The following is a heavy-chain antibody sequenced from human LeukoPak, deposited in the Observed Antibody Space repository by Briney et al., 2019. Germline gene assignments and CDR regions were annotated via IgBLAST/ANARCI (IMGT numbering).Heavy chain of an antibody. D-gene: IGHD3-16*02. V-gene: IGHV1-18*01. J-gene: IGHJ3*02. Sequence: GPVKVSCKASGYTFTSYGISWVRQAPGQGLEWMGWISAHNGNTNYAQKLQGRVTMTTDTSTSTAYMELRSLRSDDTAIYYCARKSYVWGSYRPDDALDIWGQGTMVTVSS. CDR2: ISAHNGNT. CDR3: ARKSYVWGSYRPDDALDI. CDR1: GYTFTSYG.